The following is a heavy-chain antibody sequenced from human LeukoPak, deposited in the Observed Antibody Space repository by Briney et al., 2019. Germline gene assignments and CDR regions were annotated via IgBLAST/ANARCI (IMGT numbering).Heavy chain of an antibody. J-gene: IGHJ4*02. D-gene: IGHD6-19*01. CDR3: AKLGTSSGWYSYFDY. CDR2: ISGSGGST. Sequence: QPGGSLRLSCAASGFTFSIYAMSWVRQAPGKGLEWVSAISGSGGSTYYADSVKGRFTISRDNSKNTLYLQMNSLRAEDTAVYYCAKLGTSSGWYSYFDYWGQGTLVTVSS. V-gene: IGHV3-23*01. CDR1: GFTFSIYA.